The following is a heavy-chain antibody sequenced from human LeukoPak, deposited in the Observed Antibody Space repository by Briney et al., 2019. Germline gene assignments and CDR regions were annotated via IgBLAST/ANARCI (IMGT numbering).Heavy chain of an antibody. CDR1: GGSISSGSCY. V-gene: IGHV4-61*02. Sequence: SETLSLTCTVSGGSISSGSCYWSWIRQPAGKGLEWIGRIYTSGSTNYNPSLKSRVTISVDTSKNQFSLKLSSVTAADTAVYYCARLQVRAAARTFFDPWGQGTLVTVSS. D-gene: IGHD6-13*01. CDR3: ARLQVRAAARTFFDP. J-gene: IGHJ5*02. CDR2: IYTSGST.